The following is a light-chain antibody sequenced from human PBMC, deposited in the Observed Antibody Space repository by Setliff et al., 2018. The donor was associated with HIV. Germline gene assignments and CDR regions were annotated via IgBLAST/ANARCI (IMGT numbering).Light chain of an antibody. CDR1: SSDVGGFNY. Sequence: QSALAQPASVSGSPGQSITTACTGTSSDVGGFNYVSWYQHHPGKAPKLMIYEVNNRPSGVSNRFSGSKSGNTASLTISGLQAEDEAHYFCSSYTSSSTWVFGGGTKVTVL. V-gene: IGLV2-14*01. CDR2: EVN. J-gene: IGLJ3*02. CDR3: SSYTSSSTWV.